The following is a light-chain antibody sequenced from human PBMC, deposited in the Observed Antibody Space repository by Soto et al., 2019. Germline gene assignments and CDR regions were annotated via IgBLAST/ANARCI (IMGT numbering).Light chain of an antibody. CDR2: AAS. CDR3: QQLNTYPIT. Sequence: IQLTQSPSSLSASVGDRITITCRASQGISSYLAWYQQKPGKAPRVLIYAASTLQSGVPSRFSGSGSGTDFTLTISRLQPEDFATYYCQQLNTYPITFGQGTRLEIK. V-gene: IGKV1-9*01. J-gene: IGKJ5*01. CDR1: QGISSY.